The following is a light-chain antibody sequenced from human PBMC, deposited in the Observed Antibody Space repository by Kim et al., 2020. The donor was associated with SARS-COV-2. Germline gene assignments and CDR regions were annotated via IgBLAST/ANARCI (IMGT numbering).Light chain of an antibody. CDR3: QQYNNWPQT. CDR1: QSVSSN. J-gene: IGKJ1*01. Sequence: VSPGERATLSCRASQSVSSNLAWYQQKPGQAPRLLIYGASTRATGIPARFSGSGSGTEFTLTISSLQSEDFAVYYCQQYNNWPQTFGQGTKVEIK. CDR2: GAS. V-gene: IGKV3-15*01.